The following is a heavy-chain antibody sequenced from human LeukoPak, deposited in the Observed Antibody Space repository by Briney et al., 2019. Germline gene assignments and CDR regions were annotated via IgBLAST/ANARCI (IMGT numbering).Heavy chain of an antibody. V-gene: IGHV3-23*01. CDR1: GFMFEHYA. D-gene: IGHD3-10*01. CDR2: ITGIGGGT. Sequence: GGSLRLSCAGSGFMFEHYAMNWVRQAPGRGLEWVSVITGIGGGTYYAESVEGRFTVSRDNSKNTVYLQMNSLRSDDTAVYYCAKDGGSTLPYYFDWWGQGTLVTVAS. J-gene: IGHJ4*02. CDR3: AKDGGSTLPYYFDW.